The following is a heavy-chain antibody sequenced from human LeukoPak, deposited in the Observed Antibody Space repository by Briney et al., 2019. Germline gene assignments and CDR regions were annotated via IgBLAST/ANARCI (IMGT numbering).Heavy chain of an antibody. V-gene: IGHV4-4*02. CDR3: ARDRRRDAFDI. CDR1: GGSISSSNW. J-gene: IGHJ3*02. Sequence: SETLSLTCGVSGGSISSSNWWSWVRQPPGKGLEWIGEIYHSGSTNYNPSLKSRVTISVDRSKNQFSLKLSSVTAADTAVYYCARDRRRDAFDIWGQGTMVTVSS. CDR2: IYHSGST.